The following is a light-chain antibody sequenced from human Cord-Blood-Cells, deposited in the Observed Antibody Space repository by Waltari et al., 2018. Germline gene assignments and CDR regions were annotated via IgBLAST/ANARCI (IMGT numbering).Light chain of an antibody. CDR1: SSDVGGYNY. J-gene: IGLJ3*02. CDR3: SSYAGSNNWV. V-gene: IGLV2-8*01. Sequence: QSALTQPPSASGSPGQSVTISCTGTSSDVGGYNYVSWYQQHPGNAPKLRIYEVSKRPAGVPDRFSGSKSGSTASLTVSGLQAEDEADYYCSSYAGSNNWVFGGGTKLTVL. CDR2: EVS.